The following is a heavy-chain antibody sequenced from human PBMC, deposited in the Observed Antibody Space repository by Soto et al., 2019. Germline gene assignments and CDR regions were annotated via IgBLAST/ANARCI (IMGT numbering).Heavy chain of an antibody. V-gene: IGHV5-51*01. D-gene: IGHD2-21*02. CDR3: ARRAYCGGDCYLALEHYFDY. Sequence: GESLKISCKGSGYSFTSYWIGWVRQMPGKVLEWMGIIYPGDSDTRYSPSFQGQVTISADKSISTAYLQWSSLKASDTAMYYCARRAYCGGDCYLALEHYFDYWGQGXLVTVYS. J-gene: IGHJ4*02. CDR1: GYSFTSYW. CDR2: IYPGDSDT.